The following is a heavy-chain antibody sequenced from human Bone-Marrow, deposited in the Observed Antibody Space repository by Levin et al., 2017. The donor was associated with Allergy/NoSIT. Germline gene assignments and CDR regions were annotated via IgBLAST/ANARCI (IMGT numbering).Heavy chain of an antibody. D-gene: IGHD2-2*01. CDR2: INKDGSEN. CDR3: AREYCSSTSCRDY. CDR1: GFPFSSYW. J-gene: IGHJ4*02. Sequence: GESLKISCAASGFPFSSYWMSWVRQAPGKGLEWVANINKDGSENYYVDSVEGRFTTSRDNSKNSVFLQMTSLRAVDTAVYYCAREYCSSTSCRDYWGQGTLVTVSS. V-gene: IGHV3-7*04.